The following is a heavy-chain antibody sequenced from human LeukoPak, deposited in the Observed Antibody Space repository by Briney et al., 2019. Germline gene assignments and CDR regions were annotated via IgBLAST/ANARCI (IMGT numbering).Heavy chain of an antibody. J-gene: IGHJ3*02. CDR1: GYTFTSYY. CDR3: ARGHYYDSSGYYLGEDAFDI. V-gene: IGHV1-46*01. CDR2: INPSGGST. Sequence: GASVKVSCKASGYTFTSYYMHWVRQAPGQGLEWMGIINPSGGSTSYAQKFQGRVTMTRDTSTSTVYMELSSLRSEDTAVYYCARGHYYDSSGYYLGEDAFDIWGQGTMVTVSS. D-gene: IGHD3-22*01.